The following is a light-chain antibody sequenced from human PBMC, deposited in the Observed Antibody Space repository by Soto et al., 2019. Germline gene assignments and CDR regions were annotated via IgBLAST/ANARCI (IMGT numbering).Light chain of an antibody. CDR3: QQYNNWPPET. V-gene: IGKV3-20*01. CDR2: DAS. Sequence: EFVLTQSPGTLSLSPGERATLSCRASQTVRNNYLAWYQQKTGQAPRLLIYDASSRATGIPDRFSGGGSGTDFTLTISRLEPEDFAVYYCQQYNNWPPETFGQGTKVDIK. CDR1: QTVRNNY. J-gene: IGKJ1*01.